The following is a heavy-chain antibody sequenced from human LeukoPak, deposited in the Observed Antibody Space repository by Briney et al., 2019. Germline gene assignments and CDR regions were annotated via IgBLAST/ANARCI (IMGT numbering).Heavy chain of an antibody. CDR2: IYPGDSNT. CDR3: ATSLACSGGACYPNWFDS. Sequence: ASVKVSCKASGYSFTNYWIGWVRQMPGEGLEWMGLIYPGDSNTRYSPSFQGQVTMSADKSITTAYLQWSSLKASDTAMYFCATSLACSGGACYPNWFDSWGQGTLVTVSS. V-gene: IGHV5-51*01. J-gene: IGHJ5*01. D-gene: IGHD2-15*01. CDR1: GYSFTNYW.